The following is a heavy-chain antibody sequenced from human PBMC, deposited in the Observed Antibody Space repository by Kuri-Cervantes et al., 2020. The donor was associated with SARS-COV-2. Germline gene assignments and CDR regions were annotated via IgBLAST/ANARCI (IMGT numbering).Heavy chain of an antibody. V-gene: IGHV3-7*03. CDR1: GFTFSSYW. Sequence: GESLKISCAASGFTFSSYWMSWVRQAPGKGLEWVANIKQDGSEKYYVDSVKGRFTISRDNAKNSLYLQMNSLRAEDTALYHCARERSGSYDYWGQGTLVTVLL. CDR2: IKQDGSEK. CDR3: ARERSGSYDY. J-gene: IGHJ4*02. D-gene: IGHD1-26*01.